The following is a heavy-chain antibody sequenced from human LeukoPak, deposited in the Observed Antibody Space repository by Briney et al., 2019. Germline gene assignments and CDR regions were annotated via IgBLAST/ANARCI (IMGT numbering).Heavy chain of an antibody. CDR2: IKHDESEK. Sequence: GGSLRLSCAASGFSFNSDWMDWVRQAPGKGLEWVANIKHDESEKNYLDSVKGRFTISRDNAQNSLYLQMNGLRVEDTAVYYCTGRLDDWGQGTPVTVSS. V-gene: IGHV3-7*01. J-gene: IGHJ4*02. D-gene: IGHD3-16*01. CDR1: GFSFNSDW. CDR3: TGRLDD.